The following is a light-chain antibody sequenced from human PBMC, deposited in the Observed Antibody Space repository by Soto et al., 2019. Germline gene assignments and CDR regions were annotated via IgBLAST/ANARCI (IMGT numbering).Light chain of an antibody. CDR2: KAS. Sequence: DIQMTQSPSTLSASVGDRVTITCLASQSISGWLSWYQQKPGKAPKLLIYKASTLKSGVPSRFSGSGSGTEFPLTISSLQPDDFATYYCQHYNSYSEAFGQGTKVDI. V-gene: IGKV1-5*03. CDR1: QSISGW. J-gene: IGKJ1*01. CDR3: QHYNSYSEA.